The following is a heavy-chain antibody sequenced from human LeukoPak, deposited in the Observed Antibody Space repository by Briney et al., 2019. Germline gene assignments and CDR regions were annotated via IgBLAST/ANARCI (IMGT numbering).Heavy chain of an antibody. J-gene: IGHJ6*02. CDR1: GFTFGDHA. Sequence: GALRLSCTASGFTFGDHAMGWVRQAPGKGLEWVGFVRSKAYGGTTEYAASVKGRFIISRDDSKSIAYLQMNSLKTEDTAVYYCTRGPIQVWLYYGMDVWGQGTTAIVSS. D-gene: IGHD5-18*01. V-gene: IGHV3-49*04. CDR3: TRGPIQVWLYYGMDV. CDR2: VRSKAYGGTT.